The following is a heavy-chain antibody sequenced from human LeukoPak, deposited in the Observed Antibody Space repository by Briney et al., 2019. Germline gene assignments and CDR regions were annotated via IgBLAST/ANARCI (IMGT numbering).Heavy chain of an antibody. D-gene: IGHD6-13*01. Sequence: SETLSLTCTVSGGSISDYFWSWIRQPPGKGLEWIGYIYRSDTTKYNPSLKSRVTISVDTSKNQFSLKVISVTAADTAVYYCASTVTKQQLQNSEGVSDYWGQGTLVTVSS. CDR1: GGSISDYF. J-gene: IGHJ4*02. V-gene: IGHV4-59*01. CDR3: ASTVTKQQLQNSEGVSDY. CDR2: IYRSDTT.